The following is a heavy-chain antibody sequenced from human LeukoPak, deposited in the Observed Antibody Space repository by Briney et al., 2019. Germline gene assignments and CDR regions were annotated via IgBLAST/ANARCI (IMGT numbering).Heavy chain of an antibody. D-gene: IGHD3-16*02. J-gene: IGHJ4*02. Sequence: PSETLSLTCTVSGGSISSGGYHWSWIRQHPGKGLEWIGYIYYSGNTYYNPSLKSRVTISVDTSKNQFSLKLNSVTAADTAVYYCARTIGYPLLYFDCWGQGTLVTVSS. CDR1: GGSISSGGYH. CDR2: IYYSGNT. CDR3: ARTIGYPLLYFDC. V-gene: IGHV4-31*03.